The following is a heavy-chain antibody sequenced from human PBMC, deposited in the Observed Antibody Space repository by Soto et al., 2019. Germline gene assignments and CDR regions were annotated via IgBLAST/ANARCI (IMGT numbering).Heavy chain of an antibody. CDR1: GGTFSSYA. Sequence: QVQLVQSGAEVKKPGSSVKVSCKASGGTFSSYAIDWVRQAPGQGLEWMGGIIPIFGTADYAQKFQGRVTITADESTSQAYVELSSLRSEDTAVYYCARGQTGGGWGYSFDYWGQGTLVTVSS. J-gene: IGHJ4*02. V-gene: IGHV1-69*12. D-gene: IGHD3-16*01. CDR2: IIPIFGTA. CDR3: ARGQTGGGWGYSFDY.